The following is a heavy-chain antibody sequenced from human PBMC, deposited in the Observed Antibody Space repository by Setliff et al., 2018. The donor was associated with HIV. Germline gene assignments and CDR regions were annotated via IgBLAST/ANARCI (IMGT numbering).Heavy chain of an antibody. CDR1: GFTFSSYA. Sequence: PGESLKISCAASGFTFSSYAMSWVRQAPGKGLEWVSAISGSGGSTYYADSVKGRFTISRDNSKNTLYLQMNSLRAEDTAVYYCSKETVGYCSGGSCYSVGYWGQGTLVTVSS. J-gene: IGHJ4*02. D-gene: IGHD2-15*01. CDR2: ISGSGGST. V-gene: IGHV3-23*01. CDR3: SKETVGYCSGGSCYSVGY.